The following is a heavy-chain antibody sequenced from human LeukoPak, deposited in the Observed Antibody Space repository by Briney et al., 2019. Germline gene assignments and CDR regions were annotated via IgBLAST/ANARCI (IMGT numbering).Heavy chain of an antibody. V-gene: IGHV3-7*05. D-gene: IGHD5-24*01. Sequence: GGSLRLSCAASGFTFSNYWMIWVRQAPGKGLEWVGNIKQDGSEKRYADSVRGRFSISRDNAQTSLYLQMNSLRAEDTAVYYCARASDPWLQLTWGQGTLITVSS. CDR1: GFTFSNYW. CDR3: ARASDPWLQLT. CDR2: IKQDGSEK. J-gene: IGHJ5*02.